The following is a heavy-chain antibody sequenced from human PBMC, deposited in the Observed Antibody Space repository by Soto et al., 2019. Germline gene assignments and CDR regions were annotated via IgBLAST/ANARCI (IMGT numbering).Heavy chain of an antibody. CDR1: GGSFSGYY. J-gene: IGHJ5*02. CDR2: INHSGST. Sequence: PSETLSLTCAVYGGSFSGYYWSWIRQPPGKGLEWIGEINHSGSTNYNPSLKSRVTISVDTSKNQFSLKLSSVTAADTAVYYCARRVFYYGSGRSGNWFDPWGQGTLVTVSS. D-gene: IGHD3-10*01. CDR3: ARRVFYYGSGRSGNWFDP. V-gene: IGHV4-34*01.